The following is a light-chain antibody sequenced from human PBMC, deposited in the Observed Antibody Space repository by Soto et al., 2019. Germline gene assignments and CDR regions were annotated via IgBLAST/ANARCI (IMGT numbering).Light chain of an antibody. J-gene: IGKJ4*01. Sequence: EIVLTQSPDILSLSPGESATLSCRASQSVNNWHIVWYQQTPGQAPRLLIHAAFNRATGIPDRFSGSASGTDFTLTISGLEPEDFAVYFCQQYGTSPLTFGGGTKVEMK. V-gene: IGKV3-20*01. CDR1: QSVNNWH. CDR2: AAF. CDR3: QQYGTSPLT.